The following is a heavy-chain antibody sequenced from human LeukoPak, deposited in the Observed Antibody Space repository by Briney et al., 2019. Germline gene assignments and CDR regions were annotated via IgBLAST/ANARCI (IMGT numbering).Heavy chain of an antibody. V-gene: IGHV3-64D*09. CDR1: GFTFSSYS. J-gene: IGHJ5*02. CDR2: ISSNGGST. Sequence: GGSLRLSCSASGFTFSSYSMHWVRQAPGKGQQYVSSISSNGGSTYYADSVKGRSTISRDNSKNTLYLQMSSLRPEDTAVYYCVKGSADGDYAAWGQGTLVTVSS. D-gene: IGHD4-17*01. CDR3: VKGSADGDYAA.